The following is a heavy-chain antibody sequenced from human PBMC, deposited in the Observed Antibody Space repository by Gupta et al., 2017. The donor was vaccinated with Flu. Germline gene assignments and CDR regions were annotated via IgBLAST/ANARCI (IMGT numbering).Heavy chain of an antibody. CDR1: TYG. CDR2: VSRMDGTT. Sequence: TYGMNWVRQAPGEGLEWVGGVSRMDGTTHYADSVRGRFTISTDDSQDTLYLQMNNLKAEDTAIYYCARRDIVVVVAAFDYWGPGTLGTVSS. D-gene: IGHD2-15*01. V-gene: IGHV3-23*01. CDR3: ARRDIVVVVAAFDY. J-gene: IGHJ4*02.